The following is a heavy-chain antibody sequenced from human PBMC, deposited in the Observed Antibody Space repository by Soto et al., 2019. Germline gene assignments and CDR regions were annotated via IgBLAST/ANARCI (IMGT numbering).Heavy chain of an antibody. CDR2: SNAGNGNT. CDR1: GYTFTSYA. J-gene: IGHJ4*02. D-gene: IGHD3-10*01. V-gene: IGHV1-3*01. Sequence: QVQLVQSGAEVKKPGASVKVSCKASGYTFTSYAMHWVRQAPGQRLEWMGWSNAGNGNTKYSQKFQGRVTTTRDTSASTAYMELSSLRSEDAAVYYCARALVRRSDYWGQGTLVTVSS. CDR3: ARALVRRSDY.